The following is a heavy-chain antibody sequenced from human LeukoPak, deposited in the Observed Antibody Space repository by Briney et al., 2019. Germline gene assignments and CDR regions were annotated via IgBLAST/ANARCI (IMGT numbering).Heavy chain of an antibody. V-gene: IGHV3-11*01. J-gene: IGHJ6*02. CDR3: ARVTGTRGAEYGMDV. CDR1: GFTFSTYW. CDR2: ISSSGSTI. Sequence: GGSLRLSCAASGFTFSTYWMSWVRQAPGKGLEWVSYISSSGSTIYYADSVKGRFTISRDNAKNSLYLQMNSLRAEDTAVYYCARVTGTRGAEYGMDVWGQGTTVTVSS. D-gene: IGHD1-14*01.